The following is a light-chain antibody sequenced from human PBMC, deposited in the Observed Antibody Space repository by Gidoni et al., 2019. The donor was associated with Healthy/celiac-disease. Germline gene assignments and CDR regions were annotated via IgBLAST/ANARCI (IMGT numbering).Light chain of an antibody. CDR1: NIGSKN. V-gene: IGLV3-9*01. CDR2: RDS. CDR3: QVWDSSTF. Sequence: SYELTPPLSLSVALGQTARITCGGNNIGSKNVHWYQQKPGQAPVLVIYRDSNRPSGIPERFSGSNSGNTATLTISRAQAGDEADYYCQVWDSSTFFGGGTKLTVL. J-gene: IGLJ2*01.